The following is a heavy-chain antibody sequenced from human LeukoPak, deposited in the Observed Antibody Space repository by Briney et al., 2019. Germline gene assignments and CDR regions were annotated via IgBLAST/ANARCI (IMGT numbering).Heavy chain of an antibody. Sequence: PGGSLRLSCAASGFTFSSHNMNWVRQAPGKGLEWVSSISGRGNYIFYADSVKGRFTISRDSAKNSLSLQMNSLRAEDTAVYYCAKDQGFDDYDSSGYYLDYWGQGTLVTVSS. J-gene: IGHJ4*02. D-gene: IGHD3-22*01. CDR2: ISGRGNYI. V-gene: IGHV3-21*01. CDR3: AKDQGFDDYDSSGYYLDY. CDR1: GFTFSSHN.